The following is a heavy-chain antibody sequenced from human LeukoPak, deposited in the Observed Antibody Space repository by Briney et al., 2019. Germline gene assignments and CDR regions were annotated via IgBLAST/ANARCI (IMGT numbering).Heavy chain of an antibody. CDR3: TRHADTAMVSLV. Sequence: GGSLRLSCAASGFTFSGSAMHWVRQASGKGLEWVGRLRSKANSYATAYAASVKGRFTISRDDSKNTAYLQMNSLKTEDTAVYYCTRHADTAMVSLVWGKGTTVTVSS. J-gene: IGHJ6*04. CDR1: GFTFSGSA. D-gene: IGHD5-18*01. CDR2: LRSKANSYAT. V-gene: IGHV3-73*01.